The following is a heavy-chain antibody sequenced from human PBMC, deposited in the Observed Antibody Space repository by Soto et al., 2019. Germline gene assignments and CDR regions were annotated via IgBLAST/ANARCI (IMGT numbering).Heavy chain of an antibody. CDR3: ARGGAGGTENWFDP. CDR1: GGSFSDYY. Sequence: QVQLQQWGAGLLKPSETLSLTCAVYGGSFSDYYWSWIRQPPGKGLEWIGEINHNGRTNYNPSLKIRVTISVDTSKNQCSLKLSSVTAADTAVYYCARGGAGGTENWFDPWGQGTLVTVSS. V-gene: IGHV4-34*01. J-gene: IGHJ5*02. D-gene: IGHD1-26*01. CDR2: INHNGRT.